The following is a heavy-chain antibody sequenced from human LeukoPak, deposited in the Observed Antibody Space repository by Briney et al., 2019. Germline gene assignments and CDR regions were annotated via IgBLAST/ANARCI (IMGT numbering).Heavy chain of an antibody. CDR3: AKDGPPIVVVPAAIADGYYYYMDV. CDR1: GGSFSGYY. D-gene: IGHD2-2*01. Sequence: PSETLSLTCAVYGGSFSGYYWSWIRQPPGKGLEWIGEINHSGSTNYNPSLKSRVTISVDTSKNQFSLKLSSVTAADTAVYYCAKDGPPIVVVPAAIADGYYYYMDVWGKGTTVTVSS. CDR2: INHSGST. V-gene: IGHV4-34*01. J-gene: IGHJ6*03.